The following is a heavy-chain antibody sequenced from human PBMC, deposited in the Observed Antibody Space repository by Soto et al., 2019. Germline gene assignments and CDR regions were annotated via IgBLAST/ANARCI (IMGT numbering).Heavy chain of an antibody. J-gene: IGHJ4*02. V-gene: IGHV5-51*01. CDR3: ASSVLVTSTMNYFDL. CDR1: GDSFSNFW. Sequence: GESLKISCRASGDSFSNFWIAWVRQMPGEGLEWLGIIYPGDSDTRYNPSFLGQVTISADKSIKTTYLQWSSLKASDTAIYFCASSVLVTSTMNYFDLWGQGTLVTVSS. D-gene: IGHD2-8*02. CDR2: IYPGDSDT.